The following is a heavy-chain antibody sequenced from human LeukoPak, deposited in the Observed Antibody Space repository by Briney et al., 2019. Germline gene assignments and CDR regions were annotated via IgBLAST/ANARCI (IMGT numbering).Heavy chain of an antibody. CDR1: GFTFSTYG. D-gene: IGHD5-18*01. J-gene: IGHJ4*02. V-gene: IGHV3-53*01. CDR2: IHSNDDT. Sequence: PGGSLRLSCAASGFTFSTYGMYWVRQAPGKGLECVSVIHSNDDTYYAAAVRGRFTISRDSSNHMLYLQMNSLRVEDTAVYYCTRGHAAMGEYWGQGTLVTVSS. CDR3: TRGHAAMGEY.